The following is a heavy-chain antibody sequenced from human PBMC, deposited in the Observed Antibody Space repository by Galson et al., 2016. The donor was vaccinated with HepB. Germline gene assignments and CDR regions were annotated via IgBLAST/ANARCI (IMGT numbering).Heavy chain of an antibody. J-gene: IGHJ4*02. CDR1: GFTVSAYS. V-gene: IGHV3-23*01. CDR3: VRERGSQSEFES. D-gene: IGHD1-26*01. Sequence: SLRLSCAASGFTVSAYSMGWVRQPPGTGLQWVAAVRRSADDTEYADSVKGRFTVSRDRSKNTLYLQMNTLRAEETAVYYCVRERGSQSEFESWGQGARVTVSS. CDR2: VRRSADDT.